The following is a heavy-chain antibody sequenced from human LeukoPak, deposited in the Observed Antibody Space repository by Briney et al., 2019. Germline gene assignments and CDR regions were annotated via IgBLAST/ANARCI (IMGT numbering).Heavy chain of an antibody. J-gene: IGHJ4*02. Sequence: PGGSLRLSCAASGFTFSSSAMSWVRQAPGKGLEWVSTIIGSGGSTYYADSVKGRFTISRDNSKNTLYLQMNSLRAEDTAVYYCAKRIPTTVKYFDYWGQGTLVTVSS. D-gene: IGHD4-17*01. CDR2: IIGSGGST. CDR1: GFTFSSSA. CDR3: AKRIPTTVKYFDY. V-gene: IGHV3-23*01.